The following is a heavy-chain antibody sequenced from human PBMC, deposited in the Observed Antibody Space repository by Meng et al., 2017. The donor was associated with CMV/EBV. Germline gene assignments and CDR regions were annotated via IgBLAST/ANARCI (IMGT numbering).Heavy chain of an antibody. D-gene: IGHD1-14*01. Sequence: EGQLVEAWGGLVRPGGSIRLSCADSGFTFSDYWMHWVRQAPGEGPVWVSRIDTDGTVTSYAESVRGRFTISRDNSKNTLYLQMNDLRAGDSGVYYCVRDLVGNRDSWGHGTLVTVSS. V-gene: IGHV3-74*03. CDR3: VRDLVGNRDS. CDR1: GFTFSDYW. CDR2: IDTDGTVT. J-gene: IGHJ5*01.